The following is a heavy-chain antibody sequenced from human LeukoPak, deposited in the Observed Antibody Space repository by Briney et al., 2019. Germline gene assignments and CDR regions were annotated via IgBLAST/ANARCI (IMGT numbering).Heavy chain of an antibody. V-gene: IGHV3-33*01. D-gene: IGHD3-10*01. J-gene: IGHJ3*02. Sequence: PGGSLRLSCAASGFTFSSYGTHWVRQAPGKGLEWVAVIWYDGSNKYYADSVKGRFTISRDNSKNTLYLQMNSLRAEDTAVYYCARVALWFGDPTGASDIWGQGTMVTVSS. CDR3: ARVALWFGDPTGASDI. CDR2: IWYDGSNK. CDR1: GFTFSSYG.